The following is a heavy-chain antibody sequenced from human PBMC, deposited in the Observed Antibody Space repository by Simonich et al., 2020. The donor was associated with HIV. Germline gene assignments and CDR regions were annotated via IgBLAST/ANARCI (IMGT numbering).Heavy chain of an antibody. CDR3: ARGFHPDYYDSSGYYEDYYYYYYMDV. CDR1: GGSFSGYY. V-gene: IGHV4-34*01. D-gene: IGHD3-22*01. CDR2: INHSERS. J-gene: IGHJ6*03. Sequence: QVQLQQWGAGLLKPSETLSLTCAVYGGSFSGYYGSWIRQPPGKGLERIGEINHSERSNNNPSLMIQVTRSVDTSKNQVSLKLISVTAADTAVYYCARGFHPDYYDSSGYYEDYYYYYYMDVWGKGTTVTVSS.